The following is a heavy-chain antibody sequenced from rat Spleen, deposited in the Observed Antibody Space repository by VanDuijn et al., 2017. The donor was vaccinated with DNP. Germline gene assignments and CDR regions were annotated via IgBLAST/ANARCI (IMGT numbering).Heavy chain of an antibody. D-gene: IGHD5-1*01. V-gene: IGHV5-22*01. CDR3: ARGLGANWYFDF. Sequence: EVQLVESGGGLVQPGRSLKLSCAASGFTFSDYYMAWVRQAPKKGLEWVASISYEGSSTYYGDSVKGRFTISRDNAKSTLYLQMNSLRSEDTATYYCARGLGANWYFDFWGPGTMVTVSS. CDR1: GFTFSDYY. CDR2: ISYEGSST. J-gene: IGHJ1*01.